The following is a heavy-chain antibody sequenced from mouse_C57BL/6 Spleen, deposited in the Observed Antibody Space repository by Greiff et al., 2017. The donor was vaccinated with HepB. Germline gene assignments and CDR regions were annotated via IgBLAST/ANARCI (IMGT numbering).Heavy chain of an antibody. J-gene: IGHJ2*01. CDR1: GYTFTSYW. D-gene: IGHD1-1*01. CDR2: IYPGSGST. Sequence: QVQLQQPGAELVKPGASVKMSCKASGYTFTSYWLTWVKQRPGQGLEWIGDIYPGSGSTNYNEKFKSKATLTVDTSSSTAYMQLSSLTSEDSAVYYCARITTVVATGFDYWGQGTTLTVSS. V-gene: IGHV1-55*01. CDR3: ARITTVVATGFDY.